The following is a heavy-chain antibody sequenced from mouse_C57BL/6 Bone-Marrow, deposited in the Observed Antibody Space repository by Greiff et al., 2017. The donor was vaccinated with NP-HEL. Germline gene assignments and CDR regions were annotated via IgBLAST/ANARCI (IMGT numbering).Heavy chain of an antibody. J-gene: IGHJ2*01. D-gene: IGHD1-1*01. CDR3: AREDGSSRYYFDY. CDR1: GFTFSSYA. Sequence: EVQLVESGGGLVKPGGSLKLSCAASGFTFSSYAMSWVRQTPEKRLEWVATISDGGSYTYYPDNVKGRFTIARNNAKNNLYLQMSHLKSEDTAMYYCAREDGSSRYYFDYWGQGTTLTVSS. CDR2: ISDGGSYT. V-gene: IGHV5-4*01.